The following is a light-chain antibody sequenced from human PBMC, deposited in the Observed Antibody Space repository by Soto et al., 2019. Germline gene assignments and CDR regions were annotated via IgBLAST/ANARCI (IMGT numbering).Light chain of an antibody. CDR2: DVS. CDR1: SSDVGGYNY. V-gene: IGLV2-11*01. Sequence: QSALTQPRSVSGSPGQSVTISCTGTSSDVGGYNYVSWYQQHPGKAPKLMIYDVSKRPSGVPDRFSGSKSGNTASLTISGLQEEDEADYYCCSYAGSYTWVFGGGTKLTVL. CDR3: CSYAGSYTWV. J-gene: IGLJ2*01.